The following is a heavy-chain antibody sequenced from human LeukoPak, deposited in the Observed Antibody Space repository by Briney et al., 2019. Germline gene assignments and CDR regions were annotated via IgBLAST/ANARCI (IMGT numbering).Heavy chain of an antibody. Sequence: GGSLRLSCAASGFTFDDYAMHWVRQAPGKGLEWVSGISWNSGSIGYADSVKGRFTISRDNAKNSLYLQMNSLRAEDTALYYCAKSPGLRYFDWAKLYYFDYWGQGTLVTVSS. D-gene: IGHD3-9*01. CDR3: AKSPGLRYFDWAKLYYFDY. CDR1: GFTFDDYA. V-gene: IGHV3-9*01. J-gene: IGHJ4*02. CDR2: ISWNSGSI.